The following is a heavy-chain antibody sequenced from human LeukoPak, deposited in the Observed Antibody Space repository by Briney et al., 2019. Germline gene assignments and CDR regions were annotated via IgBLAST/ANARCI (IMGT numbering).Heavy chain of an antibody. CDR2: IGGRDGST. CDR3: AEGHYYGSGSLDY. CDR1: GFTFSSYG. J-gene: IGHJ4*02. V-gene: IGHV3-23*01. Sequence: GGSLRLSCAASGFTFSSYGMSWVRQAPGKGLEWVSAIGGRDGSTYYADSVKGRFTISRDNSKNTLYVQMNSLRAEDTAVYYCAEGHYYGSGSLDYWGQGTLVTVSS. D-gene: IGHD3-10*01.